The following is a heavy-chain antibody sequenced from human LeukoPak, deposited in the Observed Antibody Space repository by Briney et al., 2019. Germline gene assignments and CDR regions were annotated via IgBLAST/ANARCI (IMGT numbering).Heavy chain of an antibody. CDR1: GYTFTDYY. V-gene: IGHV1-69-2*01. D-gene: IGHD2-21*01. J-gene: IGHJ6*04. CDR3: ATPSGILWGLDV. CDR2: VDPEDGET. Sequence: ASVKVSCKVSGYTFTDYYMHWVQQAPGKGLEWKGLVDPEDGETIYAEKFQGRVTITADTSTDTAYMELSSLRSEDTAVYYCATPSGILWGLDVWGKGTTVTVSS.